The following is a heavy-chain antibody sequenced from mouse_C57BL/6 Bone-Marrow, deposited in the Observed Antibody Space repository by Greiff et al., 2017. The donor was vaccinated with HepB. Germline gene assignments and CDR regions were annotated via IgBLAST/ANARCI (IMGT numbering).Heavy chain of an antibody. J-gene: IGHJ3*01. D-gene: IGHD2-5*01. CDR2: INPSNGGT. CDR1: GYTFTSYW. CDR3: ARPPTIVTAWFAY. V-gene: IGHV1-53*01. Sequence: QVQLQQPGTELVKPGASVKLSCKASGYTFTSYWMHWVKQRPGQGLEWIGNINPSNGGTNYNEKFKSKATLTVDKSSSTAYMQLSSLTSEDAAVYYCARPPTIVTAWFAYWGQGTLVTVSA.